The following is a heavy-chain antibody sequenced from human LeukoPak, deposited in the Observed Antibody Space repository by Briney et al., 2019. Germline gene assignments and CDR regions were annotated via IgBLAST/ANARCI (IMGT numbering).Heavy chain of an antibody. Sequence: SETLSLTCAVSGYSISSRYYWGWIRQPPGKGLEWIGTIYHSGTIYYNPSLKSRVTISVDTSQNQFSLKVTSVTAADTAVYYCARQGNCGGGSCYNWFGPWGQGTLLTVSS. CDR3: ARQGNCGGGSCYNWFGP. V-gene: IGHV4-38-2*01. J-gene: IGHJ5*02. CDR1: GYSISSRYY. CDR2: IYHSGTI. D-gene: IGHD2-15*01.